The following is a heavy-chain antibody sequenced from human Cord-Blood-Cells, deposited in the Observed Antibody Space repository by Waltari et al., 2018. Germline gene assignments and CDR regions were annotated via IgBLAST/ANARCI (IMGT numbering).Heavy chain of an antibody. CDR1: GGTFSSYA. V-gene: IGHV1-69*01. Sequence: QVQLVQSGAAVKKAGSSVEVSCKASGGTFSSYAISGVRQAPGQGLEWMGGIIPIFGTANYAQKSQGRVTLTADESTSTAYMGLGSLRCADTAVYYCAIDQLWSSWYHPGRDAFDIWGQGTMVTVSS. CDR2: IIPIFGTA. J-gene: IGHJ3*02. CDR3: AIDQLWSSWYHPGRDAFDI. D-gene: IGHD6-13*01.